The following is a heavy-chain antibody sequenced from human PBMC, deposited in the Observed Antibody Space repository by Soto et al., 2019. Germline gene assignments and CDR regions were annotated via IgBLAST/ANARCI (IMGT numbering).Heavy chain of an antibody. V-gene: IGHV3-43*01. CDR2: LSWDGRHT. J-gene: IGHJ6*02. CDR3: AKARRSIFGGRDV. CDR1: GFIFDDYS. Sequence: EVQLVESGGVVVQPGGSLRLSCAASGFIFDDYSMYWVRQAPGKGLEWVSLLSWDGRHTYYADSVKGRFIISRDNSRNSLYLQMTSLTTADTALYYCAKARRSIFGGRDVLGQGTTVTVSS. D-gene: IGHD3-3*01.